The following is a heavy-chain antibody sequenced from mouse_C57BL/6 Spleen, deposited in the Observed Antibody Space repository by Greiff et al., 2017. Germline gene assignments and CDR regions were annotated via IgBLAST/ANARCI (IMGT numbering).Heavy chain of an antibody. J-gene: IGHJ4*01. V-gene: IGHV5-17*01. CDR1: GFTFSDYG. Sequence: EVKLVESGGGLVKPGGSLKLSCAASGFTFSDYGMHWVRQAPEKGLEWVAYISSGSSTIYYADTVKGRFTISRDNAKNTLFLQMTSLGSEDTAMYYCARDGYYNAMDYWGQGTSVTVSS. CDR3: ARDGYYNAMDY. CDR2: ISSGSSTI. D-gene: IGHD2-3*01.